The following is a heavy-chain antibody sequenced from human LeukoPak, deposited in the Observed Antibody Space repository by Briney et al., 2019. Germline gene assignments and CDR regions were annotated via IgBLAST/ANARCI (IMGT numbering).Heavy chain of an antibody. D-gene: IGHD2-2*01. J-gene: IGHJ6*04. CDR3: AKDEDIVVVPAAMGYYYYGMDV. CDR1: GFTFSSYG. Sequence: GRSLRLSCAASGFTFSSYGMHWVRQAPGKGLEWVAVISYDGSSKYYADSVKGRFTISRDNSKNTLYLQMNSLRAEDTAVYYCAKDEDIVVVPAAMGYYYYGMDVWGKGTTVTVSS. V-gene: IGHV3-30*18. CDR2: ISYDGSSK.